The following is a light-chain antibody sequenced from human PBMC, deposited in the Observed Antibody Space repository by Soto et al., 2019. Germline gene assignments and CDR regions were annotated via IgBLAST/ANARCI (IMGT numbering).Light chain of an antibody. V-gene: IGKV3-20*01. CDR2: DAS. Sequence: EIVLTQSPGTLSLSPGERATLSCTASQSSSSTYLTWYHQKPGQAPRLLIYDASRRATGIPDRFSGSGSGTDFSLTISRLEPEDFAVYYCQHYDSARWTFGLGTKVDIK. CDR3: QHYDSARWT. CDR1: QSSSSTY. J-gene: IGKJ1*01.